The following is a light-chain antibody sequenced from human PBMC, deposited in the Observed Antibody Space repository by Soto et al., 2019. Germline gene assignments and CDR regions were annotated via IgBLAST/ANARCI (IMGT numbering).Light chain of an antibody. J-gene: IGKJ1*01. CDR3: QQYYSYPPWT. CDR1: QGISNY. V-gene: IGKV1-16*01. CDR2: AAS. Sequence: DIQMTQSPSSLSASVGDRVTITCRASQGISNYLAWYQQKPGKVPRLLIYAASTLQSGVPSRFSGSGSGTDFTLTISCLQSEDFATYYCQQYYSYPPWTFGQGTKVDI.